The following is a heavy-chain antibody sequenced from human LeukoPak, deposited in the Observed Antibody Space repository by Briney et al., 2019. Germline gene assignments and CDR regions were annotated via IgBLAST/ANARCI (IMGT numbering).Heavy chain of an antibody. V-gene: IGHV1-69*13. J-gene: IGHJ6*03. Sequence: SVKVSCKASGGTFSSYAISWVRQAPGQGLEWMGGIIPIFGTANYAQKFQGRVTITADESTSTAYMELSSLRSEDTAVYYCAIWTKGGDDSSGYYADYYYYYMDVWGKGTTVTISS. CDR3: AIWTKGGDDSSGYYADYYYYYMDV. D-gene: IGHD3-22*01. CDR2: IIPIFGTA. CDR1: GGTFSSYA.